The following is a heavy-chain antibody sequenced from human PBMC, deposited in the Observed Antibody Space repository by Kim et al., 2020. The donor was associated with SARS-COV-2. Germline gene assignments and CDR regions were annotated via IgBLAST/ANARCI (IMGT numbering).Heavy chain of an antibody. D-gene: IGHD3-10*01. CDR2: ISGSGSTK. J-gene: IGHJ4*02. CDR1: GFSFSTYE. V-gene: IGHV3-48*03. CDR3: ARVDYYASGDHFDF. Sequence: GGSLRLSCTASGFSFSTYEINWVRQAPGKGLEWISYISGSGSTKYFAGSVKGRFTISRDNAKSSVYLQMNSLRAEDTAVYYCARVDYYASGDHFDFWGQGTLVTVSS.